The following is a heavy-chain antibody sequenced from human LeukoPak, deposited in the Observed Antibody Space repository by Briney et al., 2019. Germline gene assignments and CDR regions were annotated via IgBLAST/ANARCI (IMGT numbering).Heavy chain of an antibody. J-gene: IGHJ6*02. CDR1: GYTFTSYY. D-gene: IGHD1-26*01. CDR2: INPNSGGT. V-gene: IGHV1-2*02. Sequence: ASVRVSCKASGYTFTSYYMHWVRQAPGQGLEWMGWINPNSGGTNYAQKFQGRVTMTRDTSISTAYMELSRLRSDDTAVYYCARDLVGATSGMDVWGQGTTVTVSS. CDR3: ARDLVGATSGMDV.